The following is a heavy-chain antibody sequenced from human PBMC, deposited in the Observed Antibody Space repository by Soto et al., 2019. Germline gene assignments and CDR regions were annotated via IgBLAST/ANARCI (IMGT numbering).Heavy chain of an antibody. V-gene: IGHV4-61*01. CDR3: AREYDNSPEPFDF. Sequence: AETLSLTCTVSGGSVNSDSHNWSWIRQPPGKGLEWIGYIYYTGSTNYNPSLKSRVTISLDTSRNQFSLKMSSVTDADTAVFYCAREYDNSPEPFDFWGQGALGTVSS. J-gene: IGHJ4*02. CDR1: GGSVNSDSHN. D-gene: IGHD1-26*01. CDR2: IYYTGST.